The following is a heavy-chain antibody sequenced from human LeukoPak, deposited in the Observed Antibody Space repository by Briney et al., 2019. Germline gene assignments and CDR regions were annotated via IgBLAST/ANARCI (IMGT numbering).Heavy chain of an antibody. CDR2: ISGSGGST. Sequence: PGGSLRLSCAASGFTFSSYAMSWVRQAPGKGLEWVSAISGSGGSTYYADSVKARFTISRDNSKNTLYLQMNSLRAEDTAVYYCAKGGEAAPKAFDIWGQGTMVTVSS. CDR1: GFTFSSYA. D-gene: IGHD2-15*01. J-gene: IGHJ3*02. CDR3: AKGGEAAPKAFDI. V-gene: IGHV3-23*01.